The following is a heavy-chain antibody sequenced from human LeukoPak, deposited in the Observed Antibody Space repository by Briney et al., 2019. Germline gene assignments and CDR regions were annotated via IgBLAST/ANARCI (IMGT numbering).Heavy chain of an antibody. CDR3: ARTTVTTFFDY. CDR1: GGSISSGGYY. V-gene: IGHV4-31*03. Sequence: SQTLSLTCTVSGGSISSGGYYWSWIRQHPGKGLEWIGYIYYSGSTYYNPFLKSRVTISVDTSKNQFSLKLSSVTAADTAVYYCARTTVTTFFDYWGQGTLVTVSS. D-gene: IGHD4-17*01. CDR2: IYYSGST. J-gene: IGHJ4*02.